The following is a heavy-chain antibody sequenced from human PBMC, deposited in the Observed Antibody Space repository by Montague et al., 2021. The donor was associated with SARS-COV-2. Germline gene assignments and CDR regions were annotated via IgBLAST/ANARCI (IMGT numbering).Heavy chain of an antibody. Sequence: PALVKPTQTLTLTCTFSGFSLSTSGMYVSWIRQPPGKALEWLALIDWDDDKYYSTSLKTRLTISKDTSKNQVVLTMTNMDPVDTATYYCARSHYDILTGYYTVFDYWGQGTLVTVSS. V-gene: IGHV2-70*01. CDR1: GFSLSTSGMY. D-gene: IGHD3-9*01. J-gene: IGHJ4*02. CDR3: ARSHYDILTGYYTVFDY. CDR2: IDWDDDK.